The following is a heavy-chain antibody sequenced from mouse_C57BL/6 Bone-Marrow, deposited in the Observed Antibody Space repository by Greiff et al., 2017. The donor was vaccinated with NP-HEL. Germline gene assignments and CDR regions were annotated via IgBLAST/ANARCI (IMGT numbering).Heavy chain of an antibody. CDR1: GYTFTSYW. Sequence: VQLQQPGAELVKPGASVKLSCKASGYTFTSYWMHWVKQRPGQGLEWIGMIHPNSGSTNYNEKFKSKATLTVDKSSSTAYMQLSSLTSEDSAVYFDASGYYRYWYFDVWGTGTTVTVSS. CDR2: IHPNSGST. D-gene: IGHD2-3*01. J-gene: IGHJ1*03. CDR3: ASGYYRYWYFDV. V-gene: IGHV1-64*01.